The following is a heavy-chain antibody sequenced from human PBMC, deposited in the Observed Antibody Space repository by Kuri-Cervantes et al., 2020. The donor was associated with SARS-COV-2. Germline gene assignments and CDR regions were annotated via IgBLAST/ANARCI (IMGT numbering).Heavy chain of an antibody. Sequence: KVSCKGSGYSFTSYWISWVRQMPGKGLEWMGRIDPSDSYTNYSPSFQGHVTISADKSISTAYLQWSSLKASDTAMHYCAGNYYGSGKWGQGTLVTVSS. V-gene: IGHV5-10-1*01. CDR3: AGNYYGSGK. J-gene: IGHJ4*02. CDR2: IDPSDSYT. CDR1: GYSFTSYW. D-gene: IGHD3-10*01.